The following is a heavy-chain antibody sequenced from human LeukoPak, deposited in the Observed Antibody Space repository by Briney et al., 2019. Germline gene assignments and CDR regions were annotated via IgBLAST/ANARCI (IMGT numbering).Heavy chain of an antibody. D-gene: IGHD4-11*01. Sequence: PSETLSLTCAVYGGSLSGYYWSWIRQPPGKGLEWIGEINHSGSTNYNPSLKSRVTISVDTSKNQFSLKLSSVTAADTAVCYCARGATPTVTTGYYYYYMDVWGKGTTVTVSS. CDR2: INHSGST. J-gene: IGHJ6*03. CDR1: GGSLSGYY. V-gene: IGHV4-34*01. CDR3: ARGATPTVTTGYYYYYMDV.